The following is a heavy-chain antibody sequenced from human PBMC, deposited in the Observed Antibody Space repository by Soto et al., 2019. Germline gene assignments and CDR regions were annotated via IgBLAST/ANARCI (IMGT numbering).Heavy chain of an antibody. CDR2: ISDDGSIA. Sequence: GESLKISCAVSGFTFSAYWMHWVRQVPGKGLTWVSRISDDGSIATYADSVKGRFVISRDNAKNSLYLEMNTLRVDDSGLYYCARGPRVSSTGTGAHWGRGTLVTVSS. CDR1: GFTFSAYW. J-gene: IGHJ4*02. CDR3: ARGPRVSSTGTGAH. V-gene: IGHV3-74*01. D-gene: IGHD1-1*01.